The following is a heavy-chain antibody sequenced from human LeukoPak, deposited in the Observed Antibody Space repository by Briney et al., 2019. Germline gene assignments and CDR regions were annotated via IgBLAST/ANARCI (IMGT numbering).Heavy chain of an antibody. J-gene: IGHJ5*02. V-gene: IGHV4-34*01. CDR2: INHSGST. CDR1: GGSFSGYY. D-gene: IGHD3-3*01. CDR3: ARDFWSGYYRNWFDP. Sequence: SETLSLTCAVYGGSFSGYYWSWIRQPPGKGLEWIGEINHSGSTNYNPSLKSRVTISVDTSKNQFSLKLSSVTAEDTAVYYCARDFWSGYYRNWFDPWGQGTLVTVSS.